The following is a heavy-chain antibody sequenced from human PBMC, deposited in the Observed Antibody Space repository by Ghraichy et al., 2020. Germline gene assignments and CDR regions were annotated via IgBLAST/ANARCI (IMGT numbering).Heavy chain of an antibody. Sequence: SETLSLTCTVSGGSISSNSYYWGWIRQPPGKGLEWIGNIYYGGTTYYNPSLKSRVAISVDTSQNQFSLKLSSVTAADATVYYCARRGLRREFDYWCQGTLVTVS. CDR2: IYYGGTT. CDR3: ARRGLRREFDY. J-gene: IGHJ4*02. V-gene: IGHV4-39*01. CDR1: GGSISSNSYY. D-gene: IGHD3-16*01.